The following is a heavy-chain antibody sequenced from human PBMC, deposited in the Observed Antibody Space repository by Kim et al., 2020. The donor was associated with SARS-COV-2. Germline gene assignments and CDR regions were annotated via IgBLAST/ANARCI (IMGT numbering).Heavy chain of an antibody. J-gene: IGHJ6*02. Sequence: ASVKVSCKASGYTFTSYYMHWVRQAPGQGLEWMGIINPSGGSTSYAQKFQGRVTMTRDTSTSTVYMELSSLRSEDTAVYYCARDLGATARWVGAYGMDVWGQGTTVTVSS. D-gene: IGHD5-12*01. CDR3: ARDLGATARWVGAYGMDV. CDR1: GYTFTSYY. V-gene: IGHV1-46*01. CDR2: INPSGGST.